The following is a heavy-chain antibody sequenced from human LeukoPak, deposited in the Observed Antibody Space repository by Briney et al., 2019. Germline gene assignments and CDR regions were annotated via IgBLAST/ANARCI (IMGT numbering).Heavy chain of an antibody. CDR3: AKELSEMATISPFDY. Sequence: GGSLRLSCAASRFTFSSYSMNWVRQAPGKGLEWVSAISGSGGSTYYADSVKGRFTISRDNSKNTLYLQMNSLRAEDTAVYYCAKELSEMATISPFDYWGQGTLVTVSS. D-gene: IGHD5-24*01. CDR1: RFTFSSYS. CDR2: ISGSGGST. J-gene: IGHJ4*02. V-gene: IGHV3-23*01.